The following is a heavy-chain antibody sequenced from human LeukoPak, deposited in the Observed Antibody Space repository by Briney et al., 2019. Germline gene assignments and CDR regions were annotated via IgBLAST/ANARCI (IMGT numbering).Heavy chain of an antibody. Sequence: GASVKVSCKASGYTLTSYGISWVRQAPGQGLEWMGWISAYNGNTRYAQKLQGRVTMTTDSSTSTAYMELRSLRSDDTAVYYCARDNSVRDEAWWFNPWGQGTLVTVSS. J-gene: IGHJ5*02. V-gene: IGHV1-18*01. CDR3: ARDNSVRDEAWWFNP. CDR2: ISAYNGNT. D-gene: IGHD5-24*01. CDR1: GYTLTSYG.